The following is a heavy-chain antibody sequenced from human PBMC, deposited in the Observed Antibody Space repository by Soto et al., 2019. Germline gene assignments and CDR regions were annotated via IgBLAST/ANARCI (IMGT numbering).Heavy chain of an antibody. V-gene: IGHV3-30*18. Sequence: QLHLVESGGGVVQPGKSLSLSCAASKFSFSNYGMHWFRQAPGKGLEWVALTTYDGRRTYYADSVKGRFTISRDNSKNMLYLQMSSLRIDDTAVYYCAKDWREGYDTEAYDIWGQGTEVTVSS. D-gene: IGHD5-12*01. CDR3: AKDWREGYDTEAYDI. CDR1: KFSFSNYG. J-gene: IGHJ3*02. CDR2: TTYDGRRT.